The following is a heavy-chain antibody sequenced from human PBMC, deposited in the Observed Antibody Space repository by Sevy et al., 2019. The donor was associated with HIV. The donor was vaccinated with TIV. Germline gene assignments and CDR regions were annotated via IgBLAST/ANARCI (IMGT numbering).Heavy chain of an antibody. Sequence: GGSLRLSCAASGFTFSSYWMHWVRQAPGKGLEWVATIKIDGSEKHYVDSVEGRFTISRDNAKNSLYLQMNSLRAEDTAVYYCARDSPGPHDAFDIWGQGTMVTVSS. CDR1: GFTFSSYW. V-gene: IGHV3-7*01. CDR2: IKIDGSEK. J-gene: IGHJ3*02. CDR3: ARDSPGPHDAFDI.